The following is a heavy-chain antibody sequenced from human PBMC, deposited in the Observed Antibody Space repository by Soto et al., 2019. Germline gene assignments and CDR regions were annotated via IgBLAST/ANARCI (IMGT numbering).Heavy chain of an antibody. CDR2: ISIYNGNT. J-gene: IGHJ6*02. D-gene: IGHD4-17*01. Sequence: QVQLVQSGAEVNKPGASVKVSCKASGYTFTSYGITWVRQAPGQGLEGMGWISIYNGNTTYAKTLQGRVTMTTATSKSTAYMELRSLRSDDTAVYYCARDVRSHDYGHYYYGMDVWGQGTTVTVSS. CDR3: ARDVRSHDYGHYYYGMDV. V-gene: IGHV1-18*01. CDR1: GYTFTSYG.